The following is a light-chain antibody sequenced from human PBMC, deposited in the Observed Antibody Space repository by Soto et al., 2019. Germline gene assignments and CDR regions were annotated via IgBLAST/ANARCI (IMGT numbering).Light chain of an antibody. Sequence: DIQITHAPSTLSGSVVDRVTITCRASQTISSWLAWYQQKPGKAPKLLIYDASSLESGVPSRFSGSGSGTEFTLTISSLQPDDFATYYCKQYNSYWKCGQGTTVDIK. CDR1: QTISSW. J-gene: IGKJ1*01. CDR2: DAS. CDR3: KQYNSYWK. V-gene: IGKV1-5*01.